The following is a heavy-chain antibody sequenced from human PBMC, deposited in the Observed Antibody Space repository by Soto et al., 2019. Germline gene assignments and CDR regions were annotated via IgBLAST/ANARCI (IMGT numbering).Heavy chain of an antibody. Sequence: QVQLVQSGAEVKKPGASVKVSCKASGYTFTSYGISWVRQAPGQGLEWMGWISAYNGNTNYAQKLQGRVTMTTDTSTTTAYMELRSLRSDDTAVYYCAKEYNWNYGRASDAFDIWGQGTMVTVSS. CDR2: ISAYNGNT. D-gene: IGHD1-7*01. CDR3: AKEYNWNYGRASDAFDI. V-gene: IGHV1-18*01. CDR1: GYTFTSYG. J-gene: IGHJ3*02.